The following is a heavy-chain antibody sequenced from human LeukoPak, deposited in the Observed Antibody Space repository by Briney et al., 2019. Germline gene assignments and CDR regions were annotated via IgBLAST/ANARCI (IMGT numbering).Heavy chain of an antibody. V-gene: IGHV1-8*01. J-gene: IGHJ6*02. CDR2: MNPNSGNT. CDR1: GYTFTSYD. CDR3: ARGRLLWFGELTDYYYGMDV. D-gene: IGHD3-10*01. Sequence: ASVKVSCKASGYTFTSYDINWVRQAPGQGLEWMGWMNPNSGNTGYAQKFQGRVTMTRNTSISTAYMELSSLRSEDTAVYYCARGRLLWFGELTDYYYGMDVWGQGTTVTVSS.